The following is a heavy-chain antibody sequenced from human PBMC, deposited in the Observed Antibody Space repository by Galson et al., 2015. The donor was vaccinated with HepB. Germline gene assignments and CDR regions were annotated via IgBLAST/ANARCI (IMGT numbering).Heavy chain of an antibody. CDR2: ISYDGRNT. CDR3: ARDGPSYYNDTSGYYVGY. D-gene: IGHD3-22*01. Sequence: SLRLSCAASGFTFNNYALHWVRQAPGKGLEWVALISYDGRNTYYADSVQGRFTISRDNSKNTLYLKMNSLRSEDTAVFYCARDGPSYYNDTSGYYVGYWGQGALVTVSS. CDR1: GFTFNNYA. J-gene: IGHJ4*02. V-gene: IGHV3-30*04.